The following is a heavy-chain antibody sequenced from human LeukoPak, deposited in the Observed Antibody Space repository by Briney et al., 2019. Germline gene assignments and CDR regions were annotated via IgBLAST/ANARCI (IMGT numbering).Heavy chain of an antibody. CDR1: GGSISSYY. V-gene: IGHV4-59*01. CDR2: IYYSGST. D-gene: IGHD3-10*01. CDR3: ARDRITMVRGALRYYGMDV. Sequence: SETLSFTCTVSGGSISSYYWSWIRQPPGKGLEWIGYIYYSGSTNYNPSLKSRVTISVDTSKNQFSLKLNSVTAADTAVYYCARDRITMVRGALRYYGMDVWGQGTTVTVSS. J-gene: IGHJ6*02.